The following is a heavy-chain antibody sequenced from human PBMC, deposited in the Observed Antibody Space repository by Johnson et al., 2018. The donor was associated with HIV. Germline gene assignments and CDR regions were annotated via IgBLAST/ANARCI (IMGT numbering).Heavy chain of an antibody. CDR2: ISYDGSNK. J-gene: IGHJ3*02. Sequence: QVQLVESGGGVVQPGRSLRLSCAASGFTFSSYAMHWVRQAPGKGLEWVAVISYDGSNKYYADSVKGRFTISRDNSKNTLYLQMNSLRAEDTALYYCARVRTGDSSGYHDAFDIWGQGTMVTVSS. D-gene: IGHD3-22*01. CDR3: ARVRTGDSSGYHDAFDI. CDR1: GFTFSSYA. V-gene: IGHV3-30-3*01.